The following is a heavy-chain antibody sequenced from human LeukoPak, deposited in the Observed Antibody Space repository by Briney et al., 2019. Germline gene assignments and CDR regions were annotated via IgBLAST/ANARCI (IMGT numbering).Heavy chain of an antibody. CDR2: IYYSGST. Sequence: SETLCLTCTVSGGSISSGDYCWSCIRQPPGEGLGWIGYIYYSGSTYYNPYFKSRVSISLDTSKNQFSLKLSAVTAADTAVYYCARAGSTVTRGEGMDVWGQGTTVSVCS. V-gene: IGHV4-30-4*01. D-gene: IGHD4-17*01. CDR1: GGSISSGDYC. CDR3: ARAGSTVTRGEGMDV. J-gene: IGHJ6*02.